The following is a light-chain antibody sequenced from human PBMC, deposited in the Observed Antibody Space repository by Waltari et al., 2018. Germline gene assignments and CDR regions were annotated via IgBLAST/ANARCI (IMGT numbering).Light chain of an antibody. CDR1: ESLHISGYTY. CDR3: MQALQRPFT. Sequence: VVMTQSPLSLSVSPGEPASISCRSSESLHISGYTYLDWYLKKPGQSPQLLISLASTRASGVPDRFSGSGSDTDFTLKISRVEAEDVGLYYCMQALQRPFTFGPGTKVEIK. J-gene: IGKJ3*01. CDR2: LAS. V-gene: IGKV2-28*01.